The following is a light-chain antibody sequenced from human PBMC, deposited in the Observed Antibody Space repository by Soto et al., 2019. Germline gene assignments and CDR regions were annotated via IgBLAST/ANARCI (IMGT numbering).Light chain of an antibody. CDR3: QQSSSTPIT. Sequence: DIQMTQSPSSLSAFVGDRVTITCRASQSISTYLNWYEQKPGKAPKLLIYAASSLQSGVPSRFSGSGSGTDFTLTISSLQLEDFATYYCQQSSSTPITFGQGTRLEIK. V-gene: IGKV1-39*01. J-gene: IGKJ5*01. CDR1: QSISTY. CDR2: AAS.